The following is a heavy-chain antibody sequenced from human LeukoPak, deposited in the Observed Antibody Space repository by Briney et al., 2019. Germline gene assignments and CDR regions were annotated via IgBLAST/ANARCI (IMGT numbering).Heavy chain of an antibody. CDR1: GGSISSGGYY. V-gene: IGHV4-31*03. CDR2: IYYSGST. CDR3: ARDYRRDGYNRLDY. Sequence: SETLSLTCTVSGGSISSGGYYWSWIRQHPGKGLEWIGYIYYSGSTYYNPSLKSRVTISVDTSKNQFSLKLSSVTAAVTAVYYCARDYRRDGYNRLDYWGQGTLVTVSS. D-gene: IGHD5-24*01. J-gene: IGHJ4*02.